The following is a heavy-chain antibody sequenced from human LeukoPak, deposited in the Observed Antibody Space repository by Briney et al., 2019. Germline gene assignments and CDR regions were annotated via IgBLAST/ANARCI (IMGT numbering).Heavy chain of an antibody. V-gene: IGHV4-59*01. Sequence: PGGSLRLSCAASGFTFSSYSMNWIRQPPGKGLEWIGYIYYSGSTNYNPSLKSRVTISVDTSKNQFSLKLSSVTAADTAVYYCARADSSGYDFWSGYSFDYWGQGTLVTVSS. D-gene: IGHD3-3*01. CDR3: ARADSSGYDFWSGYSFDY. CDR2: IYYSGST. CDR1: GFTFSSYS. J-gene: IGHJ4*02.